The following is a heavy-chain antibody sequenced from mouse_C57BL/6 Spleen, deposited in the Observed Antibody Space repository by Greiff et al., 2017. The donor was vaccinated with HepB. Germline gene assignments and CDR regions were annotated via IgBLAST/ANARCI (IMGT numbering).Heavy chain of an antibody. J-gene: IGHJ4*01. CDR2: INPNNGGT. V-gene: IGHV1-18*01. CDR3: AIIARLRYYAMDY. CDR1: GYPFTDYN. Sequence: EVHLLQSGPELVKPGASVQIPCKASGYPFTDYNMDWVKQSHGKSLEWIGDINPNNGGTIYNQKFKGKATLTVDTSSSTAYIALRSLTSEDTAVCYCAIIARLRYYAMDYWGQGTSVSVSS. D-gene: IGHD1-1*01.